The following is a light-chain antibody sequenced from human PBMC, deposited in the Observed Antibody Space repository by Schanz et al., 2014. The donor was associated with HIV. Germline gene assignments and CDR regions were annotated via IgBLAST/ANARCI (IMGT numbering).Light chain of an antibody. CDR3: GSYGGSDNMV. V-gene: IGLV2-8*01. J-gene: IGLJ3*02. CDR2: EVS. Sequence: QSALTQPPSASGSPGQSVTISCTGTSSDVGGYNYVSWYQQHPGKAPKIMIYEVSKRPSGVPDRFSGSKSGNTASLTVSGLQAEDEADYYCGSYGGSDNMVFGGGTKLTVL. CDR1: SSDVGGYNY.